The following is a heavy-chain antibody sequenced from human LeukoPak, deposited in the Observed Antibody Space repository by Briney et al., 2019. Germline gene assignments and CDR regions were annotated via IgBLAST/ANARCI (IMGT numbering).Heavy chain of an antibody. V-gene: IGHV4-39*07. CDR3: ARDIVDTPCFDS. D-gene: IGHD5-12*01. Sequence: SETLSLTCTVSGGSISSSSYYWRWIRQPPGRGLEWTGSICNSGSTYYNPSLKTLITITLDTSKNQFCLNLSSVTAADTAVDYCARDIVDTPCFDSGGQETLVTVSS. CDR1: GGSISSSSYY. J-gene: IGHJ4*02. CDR2: ICNSGST.